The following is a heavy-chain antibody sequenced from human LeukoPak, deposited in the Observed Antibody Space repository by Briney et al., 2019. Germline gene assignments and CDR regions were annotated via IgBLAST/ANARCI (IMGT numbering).Heavy chain of an antibody. V-gene: IGHV1-69*06. D-gene: IGHD6-19*01. J-gene: IGHJ4*02. CDR2: IIPIFGTA. Sequence: GASVKVSCKASGGTFSSYAISWVRQAPGQGLEWMGGIIPIFGTANYAQKFQGRVTITADKSTSTAYMELSSLRSEDTAVYYCARSGPYSSGWSLWGQGTLVTVSS. CDR3: ARSGPYSSGWSL. CDR1: GGTFSSYA.